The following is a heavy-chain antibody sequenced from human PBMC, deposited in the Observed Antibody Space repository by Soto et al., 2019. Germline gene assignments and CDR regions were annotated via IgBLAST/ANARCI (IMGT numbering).Heavy chain of an antibody. J-gene: IGHJ6*02. V-gene: IGHV3-23*01. Sequence: PGGSLRLSCAASGFTFRSYAMSWVRQAPGKGLEWVSAISGSGGSTYYADSVKGRFTISRDNSKNTLYLQMNSLRAEDTAVYYCAKVGTGDNTPSSGWSWDVWGQGATVTVSS. D-gene: IGHD6-19*01. CDR3: AKVGTGDNTPSSGWSWDV. CDR1: GFTFRSYA. CDR2: ISGSGGST.